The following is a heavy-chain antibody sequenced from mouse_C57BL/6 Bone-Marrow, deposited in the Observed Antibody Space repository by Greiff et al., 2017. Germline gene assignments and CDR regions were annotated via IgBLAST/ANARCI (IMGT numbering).Heavy chain of an antibody. CDR2: IDPSDSYT. J-gene: IGHJ4*01. Sequence: QVQLQQPGAELVKPGASVKLSCKASGYTFTSYWMQWVKQRPGQGLEWIGEIDPSDSYTNYNQKFKGKATLTVDTSSSTAYMQLSSLTSEDSAVYYCARDLGPIDYYGYYYAMDYWVKEPQSPSPQ. V-gene: IGHV1-50*01. CDR1: GYTFTSYW. CDR3: ARDLGPIDYYGYYYAMDY. D-gene: IGHD1-1*01.